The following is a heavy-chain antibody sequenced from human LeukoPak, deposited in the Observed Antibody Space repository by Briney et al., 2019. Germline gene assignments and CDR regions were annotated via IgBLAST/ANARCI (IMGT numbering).Heavy chain of an antibody. Sequence: SVKVSCTASGGTFSSYANSWVRQAPGQGLEWMGGIIPIFGTANYTQKFQGRVTITADESTSTAYMELSSLRSEDTAVYYCARGVSLNYGVSLDYWGQGTLVTVSS. D-gene: IGHD4-17*01. J-gene: IGHJ4*02. CDR2: IIPIFGTA. CDR1: GGTFSSYA. V-gene: IGHV1-69*13. CDR3: ARGVSLNYGVSLDY.